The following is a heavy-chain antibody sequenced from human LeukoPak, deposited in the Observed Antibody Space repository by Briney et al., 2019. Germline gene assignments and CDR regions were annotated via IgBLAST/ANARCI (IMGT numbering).Heavy chain of an antibody. CDR3: ATKTIGRHYDY. J-gene: IGHJ4*02. D-gene: IGHD1-14*01. Sequence: PGGSLRLSCAASGFTFSSCGFNWVCQAPGKGLEWVSSIGPTGTDRYYADSVRGRFTISRDNAKNSMYLQIDSLSDEDTAVYYCATKTIGRHYDYGGQGPLLPVSS. CDR2: IGPTGTDR. V-gene: IGHV3-21*01. CDR1: GFTFSSCG.